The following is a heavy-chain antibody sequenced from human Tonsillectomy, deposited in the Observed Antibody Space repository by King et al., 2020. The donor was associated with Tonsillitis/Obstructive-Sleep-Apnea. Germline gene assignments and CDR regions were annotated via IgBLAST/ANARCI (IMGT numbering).Heavy chain of an antibody. CDR1: GFPLSTYW. Sequence: VQLVESGGNLVQPGGSLRLSCAASGFPLSTYWMTWVRQAPGKGLEGVANIKQDGSRKDYVDSVKGRFTISRDNAKNSLYLQMKSLRAEDTAVYYCARNEVRASTGTYINWFDPWGQGTLVTVSS. J-gene: IGHJ5*02. D-gene: IGHD6-13*01. CDR3: ARNEVRASTGTYINWFDP. CDR2: IKQDGSRK. V-gene: IGHV3-7*04.